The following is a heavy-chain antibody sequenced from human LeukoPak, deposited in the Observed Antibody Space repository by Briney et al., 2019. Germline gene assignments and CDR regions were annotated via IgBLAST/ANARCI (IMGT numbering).Heavy chain of an antibody. CDR3: ARRDYCTSTTCYESYNWFDP. J-gene: IGHJ5*02. D-gene: IGHD2-2*01. Sequence: PSETLSLTCAVYGGSFSGYYWSWIRQPPGKGLEWIGEINHSGSTNYSPPLKRRVTILVDTSNNQFSLKLSSVTAADTAVYYCARRDYCTSTTCYESYNWFDPWGQGTLVTVSS. CDR1: GGSFSGYY. V-gene: IGHV4-34*01. CDR2: INHSGST.